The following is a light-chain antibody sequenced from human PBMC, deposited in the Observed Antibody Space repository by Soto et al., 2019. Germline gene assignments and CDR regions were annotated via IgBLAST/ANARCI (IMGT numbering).Light chain of an antibody. Sequence: LTQPASVSGSPGQSITISCTGGSSDVGGYEYVSWYQHHPGKAPKLIIYEVSHRPSGVSDRFSASKFGNTASLTISGLQAEDEADYYCSSHTSTRTLYVFGTGTKVTVL. V-gene: IGLV2-14*01. CDR1: SSDVGGYEY. CDR3: SSHTSTRTLYV. J-gene: IGLJ1*01. CDR2: EVS.